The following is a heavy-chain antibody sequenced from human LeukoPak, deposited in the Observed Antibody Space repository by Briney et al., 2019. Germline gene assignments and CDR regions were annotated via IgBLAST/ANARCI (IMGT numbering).Heavy chain of an antibody. CDR3: ARPNPSYYYGMDV. V-gene: IGHV4-59*08. Sequence: PSETLSLTCIVSGDSISTNYGSWIRQPPGKGLEWIGYIYYSGRTNYNPSLKSRVTISVDMSKNQFSLKLSSVTAADTAVYYCARPNPSYYYGMDVWGQGTTVTVSS. D-gene: IGHD1-14*01. CDR1: GDSISTNY. J-gene: IGHJ6*02. CDR2: IYYSGRT.